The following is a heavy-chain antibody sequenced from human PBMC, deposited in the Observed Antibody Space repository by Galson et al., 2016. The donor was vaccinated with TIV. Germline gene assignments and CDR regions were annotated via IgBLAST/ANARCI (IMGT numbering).Heavy chain of an antibody. CDR2: IYYTGNT. Sequence: LSLSCTVSGGSISSFYWSWIRQPPGKGLEWIGYIYYTGNTIYNPSLNNRATISRDTSRNQISLTLISVTAADTAVYYCARENDHFYYMDVCGKGTAVTVSS. CDR1: GGSISSFY. D-gene: IGHD3-16*01. J-gene: IGHJ6*03. V-gene: IGHV4-59*01. CDR3: ARENDHFYYMDV.